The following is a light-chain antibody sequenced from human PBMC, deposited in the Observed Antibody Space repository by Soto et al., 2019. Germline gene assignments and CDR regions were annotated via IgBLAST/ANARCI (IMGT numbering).Light chain of an antibody. CDR2: GAS. CDR3: QQYGSSLIN. Sequence: MTHAPATLSVSPGDRATLSCRASQTISSYVAWYQQKAGQVPRLLIYGASSRATGIPDRFSGSGSGTDFTLTISRLEPEDFAVYYCQQYGSSLINFGQGTRLEIK. CDR1: QTISSY. J-gene: IGKJ5*01. V-gene: IGKV3-20*01.